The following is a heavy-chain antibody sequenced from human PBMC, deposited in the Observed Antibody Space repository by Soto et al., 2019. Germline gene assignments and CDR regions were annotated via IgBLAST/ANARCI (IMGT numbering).Heavy chain of an antibody. CDR1: AYTFTSYG. CDR3: AREGPNHRLS. J-gene: IGHJ5*02. Sequence: ASVKVSCKASAYTFTSYGFSWVRQAPGQGLEWMGWITAYNGNTKYAQKLQGRVTMTTDTSTSTAYMELRSPRSDDTAVYYCAREGPNHRLSWGQGTLVTVSS. CDR2: ITAYNGNT. V-gene: IGHV1-18*01. D-gene: IGHD3-16*02.